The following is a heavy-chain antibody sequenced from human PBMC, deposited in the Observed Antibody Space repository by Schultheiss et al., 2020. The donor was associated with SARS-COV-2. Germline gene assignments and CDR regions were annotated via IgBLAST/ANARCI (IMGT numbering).Heavy chain of an antibody. CDR3: ARGGDSYGYS. V-gene: IGHV4-39*01. Sequence: SETLSLTCTVSGGSISSSSYYWGWIRQPPGKGLEWIGSIYYSGSTYYNPSLKSRVTISVDTSKNQFSLKLSSVTAADTAVYYCARGGDSYGYSWGQGTLVTVSS. D-gene: IGHD5-18*01. CDR1: GGSISSSSYY. J-gene: IGHJ4*02. CDR2: IYYSGST.